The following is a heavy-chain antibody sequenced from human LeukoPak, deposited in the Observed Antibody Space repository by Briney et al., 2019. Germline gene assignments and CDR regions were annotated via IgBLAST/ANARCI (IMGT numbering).Heavy chain of an antibody. D-gene: IGHD6-13*01. V-gene: IGHV3-21*01. J-gene: IGHJ5*02. CDR3: ARVYEQQLTRGWFDP. Sequence: GGSLRLSCAASGFTFSSYSMNWVRQAPGEGLEWVSSISSSSSYIYYADSVKGRFTISRDNAKNSLYLQMNSLRAGDTAVYYCARVYEQQLTRGWFDPWGQGTLVTVSS. CDR1: GFTFSSYS. CDR2: ISSSSSYI.